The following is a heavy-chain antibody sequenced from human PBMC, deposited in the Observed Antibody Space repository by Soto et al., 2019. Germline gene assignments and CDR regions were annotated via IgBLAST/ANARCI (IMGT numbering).Heavy chain of an antibody. CDR1: GGSISSSSYY. D-gene: IGHD3-3*01. CDR2: IYYSGST. CDR3: AGRDYDFWSGYRTIYYYYYMDV. V-gene: IGHV4-39*01. Sequence: TSETLSLTCTVSGGSISSSSYYWGWVRQPPGKGLEWIGSIYYSGSTYYNPSLKSRVTISVDTSKNQFSLKPSSVTAADTAVYYCAGRDYDFWSGYRTIYYYYYMDVWGKGTTVTVSS. J-gene: IGHJ6*03.